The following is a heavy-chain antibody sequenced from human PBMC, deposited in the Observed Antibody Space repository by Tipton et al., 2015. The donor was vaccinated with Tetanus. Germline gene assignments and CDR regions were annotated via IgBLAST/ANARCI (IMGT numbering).Heavy chain of an antibody. CDR2: IYPGDSDT. Sequence: VQLVQSGGEVKKPGESLKISCKGSGYIFNNYWIGWVRQKSGKGLEWMGIIYPGDSDTRYSPSFQVQVTISVDKSINTAYLQWSSLKASDTSMFYWARAHCTDGVCNFDFWGQGALVTVAS. D-gene: IGHD2-8*01. CDR1: GYIFNNYW. J-gene: IGHJ4*02. CDR3: ARAHCTDGVCNFDF. V-gene: IGHV5-51*01.